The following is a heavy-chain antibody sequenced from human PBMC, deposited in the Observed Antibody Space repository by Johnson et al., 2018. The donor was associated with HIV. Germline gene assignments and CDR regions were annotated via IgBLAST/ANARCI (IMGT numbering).Heavy chain of an antibody. D-gene: IGHD4-23*01. J-gene: IGHJ3*02. CDR2: ISYAGSNK. V-gene: IGHV3-30*03. CDR3: TTDLPGGYYGGNWTYDAFDI. Sequence: VQLVESGGGEVRPGGSLRLSCAASGFSFDDYGMSWVRQAAGKGLEWVAIISYAGSNKYYADSLKGRFPISRANAKNSLYLQMNSLKTEDTAVYYCTTDLPGGYYGGNWTYDAFDIWGQGTMVTVSS. CDR1: GFSFDDYG.